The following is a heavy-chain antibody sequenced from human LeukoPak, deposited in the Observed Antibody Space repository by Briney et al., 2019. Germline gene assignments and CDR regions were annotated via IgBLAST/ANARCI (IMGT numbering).Heavy chain of an antibody. CDR1: GFTFSSYA. CDR2: ISGSGGST. D-gene: IGHD3-3*01. Sequence: GGSLRLSCAASGFTFSSYAMSWVRQAPGKGLEWVSAISGSGGSTYYADSVKGRFSISRDNSKNTLYLQMNSLRAEDTAVYYCAKSLLAYYDFWSGYYPLGYWGQGTLVTVSS. CDR3: AKSLLAYYDFWSGYYPLGY. V-gene: IGHV3-23*01. J-gene: IGHJ4*02.